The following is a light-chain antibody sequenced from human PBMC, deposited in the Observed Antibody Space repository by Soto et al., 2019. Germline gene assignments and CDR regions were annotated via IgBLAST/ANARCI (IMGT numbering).Light chain of an antibody. V-gene: IGKV1-5*03. CDR2: KAS. CDR3: QQYSTYLWT. J-gene: IGKJ1*01. Sequence: DIQMTQSPSTLSGSVGDRVTITCRASQTISSWLAWYQQKPGKAPKLLIYKASTLKSGVPSRFSGSGSGTEFTLTISRLQPDDTETYFCQQYSTYLWTFGQGTKVDVK. CDR1: QTISSW.